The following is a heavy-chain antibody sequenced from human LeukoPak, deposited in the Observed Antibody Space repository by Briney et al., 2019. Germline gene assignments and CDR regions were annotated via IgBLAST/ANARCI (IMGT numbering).Heavy chain of an antibody. CDR2: ISAYNGNT. D-gene: IGHD2-15*01. Sequence: GASVKVSCKASGYTFTSYGISWVRQAPGQGLEWMGWISAYNGNTNYAQKLQGRVTMTTDTSTSTAYMELRSLRSDDTAVYYCARGYCSGGSCRYFDYWGQGTLVTVSS. J-gene: IGHJ4*02. CDR1: GYTFTSYG. V-gene: IGHV1-18*01. CDR3: ARGYCSGGSCRYFDY.